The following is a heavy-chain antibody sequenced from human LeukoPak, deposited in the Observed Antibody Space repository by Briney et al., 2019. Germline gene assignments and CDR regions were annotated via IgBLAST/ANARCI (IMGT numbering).Heavy chain of an antibody. Sequence: PGGSLRLSCAASGFTFSSYWMSCVRQAPGKGLEWVANIKQDGSEKYYVDSVKGRFTISRDNAKNSLYLQMNSLRAEDTAMYYCARYCSSTSCYVDTFDYWGQGTLVTVSS. J-gene: IGHJ4*02. CDR2: IKQDGSEK. V-gene: IGHV3-7*01. D-gene: IGHD2-2*01. CDR3: ARYCSSTSCYVDTFDY. CDR1: GFTFSSYW.